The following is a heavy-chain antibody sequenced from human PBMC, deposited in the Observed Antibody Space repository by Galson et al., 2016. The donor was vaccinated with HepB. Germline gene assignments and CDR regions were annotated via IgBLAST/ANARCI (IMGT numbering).Heavy chain of an antibody. D-gene: IGHD6-19*01. V-gene: IGHV3-64*01. CDR1: GFTFSSYG. Sequence: SLRLSCAASGFTFSSYGMHWVRQAPGKGLEYVSAISSNGGNIYYANSVKGRFTIYRDNSMNTLYLQMGSLRAEDMAVYYCARDRSSGSYGFGWFDPWGQGTLVTVSS. CDR2: ISSNGGNI. CDR3: ARDRSSGSYGFGWFDP. J-gene: IGHJ5*02.